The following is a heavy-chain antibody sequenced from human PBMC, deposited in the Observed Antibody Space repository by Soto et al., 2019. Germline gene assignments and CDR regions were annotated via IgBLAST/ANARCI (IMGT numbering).Heavy chain of an antibody. CDR1: GGPFSGCA. Sequence: VGSLRLSCAASGGPFSGCALSWVRQAPWGGLEWVSFISSNGGYTNYADSVKGRFSISRDNSNNMLYLQMSSLRAEDSAIYYCLTWSHKVLTGPDGYGMDVWGQGTTVTVSS. CDR3: LTWSHKVLTGPDGYGMDV. CDR2: ISSNGGYT. J-gene: IGHJ6*02. D-gene: IGHD3-9*01. V-gene: IGHV3-23*01.